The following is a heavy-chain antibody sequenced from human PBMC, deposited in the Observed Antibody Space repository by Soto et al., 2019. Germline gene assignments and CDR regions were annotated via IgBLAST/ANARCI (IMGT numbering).Heavy chain of an antibody. J-gene: IGHJ6*02. Sequence: GGSLRLSCAASGFTFDDYTMHWVRQAPGKGPEWVSRINFDGTTTNYADSVTGRFTISRDNAKNTLYLQVNSLRAEDTAVYRCARDRAGWVVRGGMDVWGQGTTVTVSS. D-gene: IGHD3-10*01. CDR3: ARDRAGWVVRGGMDV. CDR1: GFTFDDYT. CDR2: INFDGTTT. V-gene: IGHV3-74*01.